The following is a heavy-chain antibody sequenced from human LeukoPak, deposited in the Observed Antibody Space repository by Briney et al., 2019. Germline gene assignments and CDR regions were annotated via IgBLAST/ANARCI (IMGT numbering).Heavy chain of an antibody. Sequence: PGRSLRLSCSASGFTFDNYHLHWVRQAPGKGLEWVALIWYDGNNKYYADSVKGRFTISRDNSKNTLYLQMNSLRAEDTAVYYCARDTEAVAGTGADYWGQGTLVTVSS. D-gene: IGHD6-19*01. CDR1: GFTFDNYH. V-gene: IGHV3-33*01. CDR2: IWYDGNNK. CDR3: ARDTEAVAGTGADY. J-gene: IGHJ4*02.